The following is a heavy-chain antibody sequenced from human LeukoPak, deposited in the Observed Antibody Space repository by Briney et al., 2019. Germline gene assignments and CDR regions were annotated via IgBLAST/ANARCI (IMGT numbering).Heavy chain of an antibody. CDR2: ISSKGTYI. CDR1: GFTFSASN. Sequence: GGSLRLSCEVSGFTFSASNMNWVRQAPGKGLEWVSYISSKGTYINYADSVKGRFTISRDNAKNSLYLQMNSLRAEDTAVYYCARDLWHIARYGHYMDVWGKGTTVTISS. J-gene: IGHJ6*03. D-gene: IGHD2-21*01. CDR3: ARDLWHIARYGHYMDV. V-gene: IGHV3-21*01.